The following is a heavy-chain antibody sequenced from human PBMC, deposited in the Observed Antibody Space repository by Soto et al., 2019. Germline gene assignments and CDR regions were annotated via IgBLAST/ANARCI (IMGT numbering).Heavy chain of an antibody. J-gene: IGHJ2*01. D-gene: IGHD3-16*01. Sequence: QLTLKESGPPLVKPTQTLTLTCTFSGFSLTTSGVGVAWIRQTPGKALEWLTLIYWDDDKRYSPSLNRRLTTTKATSKTQVVLTLTNIDPTDTATYYCARGRAPGDPRRWYFDLWGRGTLVTVSS. CDR1: GFSLTTSGVG. V-gene: IGHV2-5*02. CDR3: ARGRAPGDPRRWYFDL. CDR2: IYWDDDK.